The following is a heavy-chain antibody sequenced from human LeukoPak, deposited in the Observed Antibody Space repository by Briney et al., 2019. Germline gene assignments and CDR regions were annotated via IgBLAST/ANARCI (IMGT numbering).Heavy chain of an antibody. Sequence: GGSLRLSCAASGFTFSTYAMSWVRQAPGKGLEWVSTISGTGGSTDYADSVKGRFTISRDNLKNTLYLEMNSLAAEDTAVYYCAKDPDGAYYCDYSGYRDCWGQGTLVTVSS. CDR1: GFTFSTYA. D-gene: IGHD5-12*01. J-gene: IGHJ4*02. CDR2: ISGTGGST. CDR3: AKDPDGAYYCDYSGYRDC. V-gene: IGHV3-23*01.